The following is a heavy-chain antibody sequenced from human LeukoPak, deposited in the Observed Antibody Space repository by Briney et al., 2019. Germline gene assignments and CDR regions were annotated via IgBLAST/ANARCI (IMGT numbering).Heavy chain of an antibody. D-gene: IGHD6-19*01. CDR1: GGSISNYY. V-gene: IGHV4-39*07. CDR3: ARAAGSGLIDY. Sequence: SETLSLTCTGSGGSISNYYWGWIRQPPGMGLGWIGSIYYSGNNYYNPSLKSRVTISLDTAKNQFSLNLNSVTAADTALYFCARAAGSGLIDYWGQGILVIVSS. J-gene: IGHJ4*02. CDR2: IYYSGNN.